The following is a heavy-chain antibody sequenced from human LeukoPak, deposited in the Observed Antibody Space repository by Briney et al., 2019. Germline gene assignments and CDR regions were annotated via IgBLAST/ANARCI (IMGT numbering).Heavy chain of an antibody. J-gene: IGHJ6*02. V-gene: IGHV3-21*01. D-gene: IGHD2-2*01. Sequence: GSLRLSCAASGFTFSSYSMNWVRQAPGKGLEWVSSISSSSSYIYYADPVKGRFTVSRDNAKNSLYLQMNSLRAEDTAVYYCARATRYYGMDVWGQGTTVTVSS. CDR3: ARATRYYGMDV. CDR2: ISSSSSYI. CDR1: GFTFSSYS.